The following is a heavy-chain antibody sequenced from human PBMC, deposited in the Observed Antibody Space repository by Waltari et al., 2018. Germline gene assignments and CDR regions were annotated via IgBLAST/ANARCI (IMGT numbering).Heavy chain of an antibody. V-gene: IGHV3-74*01. CDR3: LNYDFDS. CDR2: INNDGSIV. J-gene: IGHJ4*02. D-gene: IGHD1-7*01. Sequence: DVQVVESGGGLVRPGGSLRLSCIGPGFNFSNYFIPWVRQAPGEGPVWVERINNDGSIVNDADSVKGRFSISRDNAKSTVYLQMNNLRGEDTALYHCLNYDFDSWGQGTLVTVSS. CDR1: GFNFSNYF.